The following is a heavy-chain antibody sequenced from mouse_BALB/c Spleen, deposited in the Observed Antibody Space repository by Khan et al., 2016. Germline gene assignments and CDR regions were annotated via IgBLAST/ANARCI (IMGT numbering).Heavy chain of an antibody. Sequence: QIQLVQSGPELKKPGETVKISCKASGYTFTNYGLNWVKQAPGKGLKWLGWINTYTGEPKYADDFKGRFAFSLETSASTAYLQINTLTNEDMATYFWSRVGWIDSMDYWGQRTSVPVSS. V-gene: IGHV9-1*02. CDR2: INTYTGEP. D-gene: IGHD2-3*01. CDR3: SRVGWIDSMDY. J-gene: IGHJ4*01. CDR1: GYTFTNYG.